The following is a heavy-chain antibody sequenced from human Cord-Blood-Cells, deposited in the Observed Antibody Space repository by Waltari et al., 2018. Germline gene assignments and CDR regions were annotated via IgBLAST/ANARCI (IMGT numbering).Heavy chain of an antibody. Sequence: QLQLQESGPGLVKPSETLSLTCTVSGGSISSSRYYWGWIRQPPGKGLEWIGSIYYSGSTYYNPSLKTLVTISVDTSKNQFSLKLSAVTAADTAVYYCARLVSGGDDAFDIWGQGTMVTVSS. CDR3: ARLVSGGDDAFDI. D-gene: IGHD6-19*01. V-gene: IGHV4-39*01. J-gene: IGHJ3*02. CDR2: IYYSGST. CDR1: GGSISSSRYY.